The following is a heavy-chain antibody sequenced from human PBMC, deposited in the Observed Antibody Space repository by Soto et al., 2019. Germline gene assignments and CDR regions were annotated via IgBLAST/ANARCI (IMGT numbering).Heavy chain of an antibody. CDR1: GFTFSDYY. Sequence: GGSLRLSCAASGFTFSDYYMSWIRQAPGKGLEWVSYISSSGSTIYYADSVKGRFTISRDNAKNSLYLQMNSLRAEDTAVYYCARVGADCSGGSCYTLFWDYWGQGTLVTVSS. CDR2: ISSSGSTI. D-gene: IGHD2-15*01. CDR3: ARVGADCSGGSCYTLFWDY. V-gene: IGHV3-11*01. J-gene: IGHJ4*02.